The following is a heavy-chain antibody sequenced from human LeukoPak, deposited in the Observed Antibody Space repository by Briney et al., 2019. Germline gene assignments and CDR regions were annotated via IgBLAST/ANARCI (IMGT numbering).Heavy chain of an antibody. D-gene: IGHD3-22*01. V-gene: IGHV3-49*04. CDR1: GFTFSRNS. J-gene: IGHJ4*02. CDR3: TRDLDSSGFCDY. Sequence: GGSLRLSCAPSGFTFSRNSMSWVRQAPGKGLEWVGFIRSKAYGGTTEYAASVKGRFTISRDDSKSIAYLQMNSLKTEDTAVYYCTRDLDSSGFCDYWGQGTLVTVSS. CDR2: IRSKAYGGTT.